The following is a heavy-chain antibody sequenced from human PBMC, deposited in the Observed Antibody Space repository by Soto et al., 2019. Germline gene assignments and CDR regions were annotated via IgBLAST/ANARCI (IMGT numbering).Heavy chain of an antibody. CDR1: GGSISSSSYY. CDR3: ARRRRPDY. CDR2: IYYSGST. V-gene: IGHV4-39*01. J-gene: IGHJ4*02. Sequence: SETLSLTCTVSGGSISSSSYYWGWIRQPPGKGLEWIGSIYYSGSTYYNPSLKSRVTISVDTSKNQFSLKLSSVTAADTAVYYCARRRRPDYWGQGTLVTVSS.